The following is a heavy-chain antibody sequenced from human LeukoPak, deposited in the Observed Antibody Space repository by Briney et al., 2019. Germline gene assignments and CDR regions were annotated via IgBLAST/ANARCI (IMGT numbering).Heavy chain of an antibody. D-gene: IGHD1-26*01. Sequence: PGGSLRLSCAASRFTFSNYAMHWVRQAPGKGLEWVALISYDGTNKYYADSVKGRFTISRDNSKNTLYLQMNSLTAEDTALYYCARASCWSCYYMDVWGKGTTVTVSS. J-gene: IGHJ6*03. CDR1: RFTFSNYA. CDR3: ARASCWSCYYMDV. V-gene: IGHV3-30*04. CDR2: ISYDGTNK.